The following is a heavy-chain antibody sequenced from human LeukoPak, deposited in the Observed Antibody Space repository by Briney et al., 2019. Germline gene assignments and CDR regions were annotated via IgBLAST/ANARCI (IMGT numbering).Heavy chain of an antibody. CDR3: ASVYCSGGSRYSYYYYGMDV. CDR1: GGTFSSYA. CDR2: IIPIFGTA. V-gene: IGHV1-69*13. D-gene: IGHD2-15*01. Sequence: SVKVSCKASGGTFSSYAISWVRQAPGQGLEWMGGIIPIFGTANYAQKFQGRVTITADESTSTAYMELSSLRSEDTAVYYCASVYCSGGSRYSYYYYGMDVWGKGTTVTVSS. J-gene: IGHJ6*04.